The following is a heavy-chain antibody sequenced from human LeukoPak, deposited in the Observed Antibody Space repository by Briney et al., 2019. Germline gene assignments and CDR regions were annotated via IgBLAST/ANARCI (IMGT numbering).Heavy chain of an antibody. V-gene: IGHV3-23*01. CDR2: ISGSGGNT. D-gene: IGHD6-19*01. Sequence: PGASLRLSCAASGFTFSSYAMSWVRQAPGKGLEXXXVISGSGGNTYYADSVKGRFTISRDNSKNTLYLQMNSLRAEDTAIYYCAKDGKGAPVAGTGYFDYWGQGTLVTVSS. CDR3: AKDGKGAPVAGTGYFDY. J-gene: IGHJ4*02. CDR1: GFTFSSYA.